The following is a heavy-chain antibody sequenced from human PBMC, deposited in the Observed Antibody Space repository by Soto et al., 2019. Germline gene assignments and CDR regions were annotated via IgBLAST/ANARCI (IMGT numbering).Heavy chain of an antibody. CDR1: PFSVTDNNY. Sequence: QAQLQESGPGLVMPSGTLSLTCTVSPFSVTDNNYWYWVRQSPGQALEWIGEIYHSGATYYNPSLSGRFTISREKSKNQISLMLTSVTAADTAVYYCARDSRYCTDAGFSIMRDAFDVWGQGTLVTVSS. CDR3: ARDSRYCTDAGFSIMRDAFDV. J-gene: IGHJ3*01. D-gene: IGHD2-8*01. CDR2: IYHSGAT. V-gene: IGHV4-4*02.